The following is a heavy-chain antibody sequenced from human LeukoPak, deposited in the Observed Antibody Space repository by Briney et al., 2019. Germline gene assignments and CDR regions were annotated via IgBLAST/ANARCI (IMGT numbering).Heavy chain of an antibody. CDR2: ISYDGNNK. CDR3: AKGLQVAEPPDY. D-gene: IGHD2-15*01. Sequence: GRSLRLSCAASGFSFSNYVMYWVRQAPRKGLEWVAVISYDGNNKYYADSVKGRFTISRDSSKNTLYLQMSSLRGEDTAVYYCAKGLQVAEPPDYWGQGILVTVSS. CDR1: GFSFSNYV. J-gene: IGHJ4*02. V-gene: IGHV3-30*18.